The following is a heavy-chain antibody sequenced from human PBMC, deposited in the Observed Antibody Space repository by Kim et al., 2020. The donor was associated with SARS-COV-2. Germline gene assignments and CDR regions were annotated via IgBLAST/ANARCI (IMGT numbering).Heavy chain of an antibody. CDR2: IRGGGAGT. CDR3: AKSALGIQNDAFDV. CDR1: GFSFGSYA. J-gene: IGHJ3*01. Sequence: GGSLRRSCAATGFSFGSYAMSWVRQAPGQGLEWVSYIRGGGAGTQYADSVKRRFTISRDNSKNTLYLHMNGLRVDDTAIYYRAKSALGIQNDAFDVWGQG. V-gene: IGHV3-23*01. D-gene: IGHD3-16*01.